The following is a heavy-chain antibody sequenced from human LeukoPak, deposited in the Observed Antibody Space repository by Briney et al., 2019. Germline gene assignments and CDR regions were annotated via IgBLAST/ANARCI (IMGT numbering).Heavy chain of an antibody. D-gene: IGHD6-19*01. CDR3: ARESETSGWYDY. CDR2: ISGDGGST. CDR1: GFIFDNYD. J-gene: IGHJ4*02. V-gene: IGHV3-43*02. Sequence: GGSLRLSCAAPGFIFDNYDIHWVRQAPGKGLEWVSLISGDGGSTFYADSVRGRFTISRDNTRESLSLQMSSLRSEDTALYYCARESETSGWYDYWGQGTLVTVSS.